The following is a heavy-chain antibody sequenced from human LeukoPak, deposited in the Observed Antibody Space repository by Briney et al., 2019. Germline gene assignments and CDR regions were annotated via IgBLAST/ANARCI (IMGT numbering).Heavy chain of an antibody. CDR1: GFTFSNAW. V-gene: IGHV3-15*01. CDR3: TTVLWFGETRSDY. CDR2: IKSKTDGGTT. Sequence: GGSLRFSCAASGFTFSNAWMSRVRQAPGKGLEWVGRIKSKTDGGTTDYAAPVKGRFTISRDDSKNTLYLQMNSLKTEDTAVYYCTTVLWFGETRSDYWGQGTLVTVSS. D-gene: IGHD3-10*01. J-gene: IGHJ4*02.